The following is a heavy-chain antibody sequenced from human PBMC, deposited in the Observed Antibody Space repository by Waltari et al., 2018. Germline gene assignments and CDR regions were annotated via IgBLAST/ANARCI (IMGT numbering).Heavy chain of an antibody. D-gene: IGHD3-10*01. CDR2: SIPSFGTA. CDR1: GGTFSSYA. Sequence: QVQLVQSGAEVKKPGSSVKVSCKASGGTFSSYAISWVRQAPGQGLEWMGGSIPSFGTANYAQKSQGRVTMTADESTSTAYMELSSLRSEDTAVYYCARGDSRFGEFDYWGQGTLVTVSS. CDR3: ARGDSRFGEFDY. V-gene: IGHV1-69*01. J-gene: IGHJ4*02.